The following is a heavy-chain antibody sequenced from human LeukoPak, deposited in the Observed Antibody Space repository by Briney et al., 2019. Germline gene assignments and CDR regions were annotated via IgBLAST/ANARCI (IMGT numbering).Heavy chain of an antibody. CDR2: VYPGDSDT. V-gene: IGHV5-51*01. CDR1: GYSFTNYW. CDR3: ARQGGSPWDPWDY. J-gene: IGHJ4*02. D-gene: IGHD1-26*01. Sequence: GESLKISCKGSGYSFTNYWIGWVRQMPGKGLEWMGIVYPGDSDTKYSPSFQGQVTISVDKSISAAYLQWSSLKAANTAMYYCARQGGSPWDPWDYWGQGTLVTVSS.